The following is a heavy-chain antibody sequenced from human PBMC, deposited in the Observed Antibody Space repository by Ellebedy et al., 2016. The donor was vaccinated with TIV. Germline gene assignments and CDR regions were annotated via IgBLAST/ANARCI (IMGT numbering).Heavy chain of an antibody. CDR3: SRRYSSGPNWFDP. V-gene: IGHV5-51*01. CDR2: IDAGDSET. D-gene: IGHD2-15*01. Sequence: GESLKISCKGSGYSFTSYWIGWVRQMPGKGLEWMGIIDAGDSETRYSPSFQGHVTISVDKSISTPYLQWSSLGASDTAMYYCSRRYSSGPNWFDPWGQGTLVTVSS. J-gene: IGHJ5*02. CDR1: GYSFTSYW.